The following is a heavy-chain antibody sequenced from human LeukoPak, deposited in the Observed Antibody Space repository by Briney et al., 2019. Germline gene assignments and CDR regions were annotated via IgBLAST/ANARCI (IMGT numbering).Heavy chain of an antibody. D-gene: IGHD3-10*01. V-gene: IGHV3-21*01. CDR3: ARDLGYNSGSGSSSPRWYFHS. CDR1: GFTFTTYS. J-gene: IGHJ4*02. CDR2: ISSGSSAI. Sequence: GGSLRLSCEASGFTFTTYSMTWVRQAPGKGLEWVSIISSGSSAIFSADALKGRFTISRDDAKNLLYLDMNSLRAEDTAVYYCARDLGYNSGSGSSSPRWYFHSWGQGTLVTVSS.